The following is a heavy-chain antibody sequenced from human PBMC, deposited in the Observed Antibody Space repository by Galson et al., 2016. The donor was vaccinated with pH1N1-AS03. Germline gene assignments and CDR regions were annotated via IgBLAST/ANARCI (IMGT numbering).Heavy chain of an antibody. D-gene: IGHD3-10*02. CDR2: IGSGNT. V-gene: IGHV3-23*01. CDR1: GFTFSNYG. J-gene: IGHJ4*02. CDR3: AKDRSSRNVLGAYDY. Sequence: SLRLSCAASGFTFSNYGMSWVRQAPGKGLEWVSDIGSGNTYHADSVKGRFTISRDDSKNTLYLQMNSLRAEDTAVYYCAKDRSSRNVLGAYDYWGQGTLVTVSS.